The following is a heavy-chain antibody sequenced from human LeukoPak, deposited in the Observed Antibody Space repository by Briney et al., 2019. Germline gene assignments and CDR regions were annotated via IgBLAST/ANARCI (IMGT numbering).Heavy chain of an antibody. V-gene: IGHV1-24*01. Sequence: ASVKVSCKVSGYTLTELSMHWVRQAPGKGLEWMGGFDPEDGETIYAQKFQGRVTMTEDTSTDTAYMELSSLRSEDTAVYYCATSKGPNYYDSSGYLYYFDYWGQGTLVTVSS. CDR2: FDPEDGET. CDR1: GYTLTELS. D-gene: IGHD3-22*01. J-gene: IGHJ4*02. CDR3: ATSKGPNYYDSSGYLYYFDY.